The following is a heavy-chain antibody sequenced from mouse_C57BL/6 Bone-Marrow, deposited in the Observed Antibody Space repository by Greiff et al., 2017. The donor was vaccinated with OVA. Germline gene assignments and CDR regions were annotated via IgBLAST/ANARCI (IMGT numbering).Heavy chain of an antibody. Sequence: QLQESGAELARPGASVKLSCKASGYTFPSSGISWVQQRNGQGLAWIGEIYPRSGNTYYNEKLKGKATLTADKSSSTGYMELRSLTSEDSAFYFCARGLYYYGSGYYAMDYWGQGTSVTVSS. V-gene: IGHV1-81*01. D-gene: IGHD1-1*01. CDR2: IYPRSGNT. J-gene: IGHJ4*01. CDR1: GYTFPSSG. CDR3: ARGLYYYGSGYYAMDY.